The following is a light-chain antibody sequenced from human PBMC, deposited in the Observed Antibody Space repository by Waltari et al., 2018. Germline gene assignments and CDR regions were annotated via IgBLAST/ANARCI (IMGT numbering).Light chain of an antibody. CDR1: QSISSY. J-gene: IGKJ3*01. V-gene: IGKV1-39*01. CDR3: QQSYSTPLFT. Sequence: DIQMTPSPSSLPASVGDSVTITCRASQSISSYLNWYQHKPGKGPKLLIYAASSLQSGVPSRFSGSGSGTDFTLTISSLQPEDFATYYCQQSYSTPLFTFGPGTKVDIK. CDR2: AAS.